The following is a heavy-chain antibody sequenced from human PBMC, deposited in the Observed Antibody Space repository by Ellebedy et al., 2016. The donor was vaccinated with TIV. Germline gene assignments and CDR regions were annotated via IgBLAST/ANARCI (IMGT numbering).Heavy chain of an antibody. CDR2: IDPTSGGT. J-gene: IGHJ6*02. CDR1: GYTFTGYY. CDR3: VIFFYGAEGVLGMDV. Sequence: AASVKVSCKTSGYTFTGYYIHWVRQAPGQGLEWMGWIDPTSGGTNYAQKFQGRVTMTRERSISTAYMELHRLTSDDTAVFYCVIFFYGAEGVLGMDVWGRGTTVAVSS. V-gene: IGHV1-2*02. D-gene: IGHD4-17*01.